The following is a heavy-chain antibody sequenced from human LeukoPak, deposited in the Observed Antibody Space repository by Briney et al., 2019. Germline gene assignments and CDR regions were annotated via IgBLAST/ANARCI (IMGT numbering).Heavy chain of an antibody. Sequence: PGGSPRLSCAASGFTFSSYSMNWVRQAPGKGLEWVSSISSSSSYIYYADSVKGRFTISRDNAKNSLYLQMNGLRAEDTAVYYCARAGFQIDYWGQGTLVTVSS. V-gene: IGHV3-21*01. D-gene: IGHD3-10*01. CDR1: GFTFSSYS. J-gene: IGHJ4*02. CDR2: ISSSSSYI. CDR3: ARAGFQIDY.